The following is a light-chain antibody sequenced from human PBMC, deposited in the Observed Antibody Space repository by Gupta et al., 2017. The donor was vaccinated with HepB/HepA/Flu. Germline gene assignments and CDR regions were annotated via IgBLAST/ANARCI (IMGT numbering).Light chain of an antibody. J-gene: IGLJ2*01. CDR2: GNS. CDR3: QSYDSSLYVV. Sequence: QSVLTQPPSLSGAPGQRVTISCTGSSSNIGAGYDVHWYQQLPGTAPKLLIYGNSNRPSGVPDRFSVSKSGTSASLAITGLQAEDDADYYCQSYDSSLYVVFGGGTKLTVL. V-gene: IGLV1-40*01. CDR1: SSNIGAGYD.